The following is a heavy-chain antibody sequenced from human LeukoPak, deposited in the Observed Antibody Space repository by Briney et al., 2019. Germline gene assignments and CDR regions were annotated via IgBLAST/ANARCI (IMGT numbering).Heavy chain of an antibody. CDR3: AKGEYGDSEDPEAYYIDG. CDR2: ISGSGGRT. Sequence: GGSLRLSCAASGFTFISYAMSGVRQAPGGGRGGVSAISGSGGRTYYADSVKGRFTISRDNSKNTLYMQMNSLRAEDTAVYYYAKGEYGDSEDPEAYYIDGQGTGTTVT. J-gene: IGHJ6*03. V-gene: IGHV3-23*01. D-gene: IGHD4-17*01. CDR1: GFTFISYA.